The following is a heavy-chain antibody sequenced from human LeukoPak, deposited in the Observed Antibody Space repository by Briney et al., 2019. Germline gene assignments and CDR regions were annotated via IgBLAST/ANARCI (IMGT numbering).Heavy chain of an antibody. CDR2: ISGTGSHI. CDR3: ARDLANDAFYDFWSGPN. Sequence: GGSLGLSCAASGFTFSSYSMNWVRQAPGKGLEWVSFISGTGSHIHYADSVKGRFTISRDNAKNALFLQLNSLGTEDTAVYYCARDLANDAFYDFWSGPNWGQGTLVTVSS. D-gene: IGHD3-3*01. V-gene: IGHV3-21*01. J-gene: IGHJ4*02. CDR1: GFTFSSYS.